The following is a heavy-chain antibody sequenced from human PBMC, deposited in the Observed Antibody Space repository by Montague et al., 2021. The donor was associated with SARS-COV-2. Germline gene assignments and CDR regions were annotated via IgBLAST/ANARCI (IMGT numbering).Heavy chain of an antibody. D-gene: IGHD3-9*01. CDR2: MNPNSGDS. J-gene: IGHJ4*02. CDR3: ARGRDYDILTGYYYYFDY. V-gene: IGHV1-8*01. Sequence: SVKVSCKASGYSFTSYDISWVRQATGQGPEWLGWMNPNSGDSGYAQKFQGRVTMTRDTSIRTVYMELSSLGSEDTAVYYCARGRDYDILTGYYYYFDYWGQGTPVTVSS. CDR1: GYSFTSYD.